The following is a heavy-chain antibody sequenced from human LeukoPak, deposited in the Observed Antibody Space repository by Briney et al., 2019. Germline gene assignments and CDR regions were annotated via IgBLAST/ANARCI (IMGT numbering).Heavy chain of an antibody. V-gene: IGHV3-23*01. D-gene: IGHD1-1*01. CDR3: AKGSGIPGDHFDY. CDR1: GFTFSNYA. CDR2: ISVSGGST. J-gene: IGHJ4*02. Sequence: PGGSLRLSCAASGFTFSNYAMSWVRQAPGKGLEWVSGISVSGGSTYYADSVKGRFTISRDNSKNTLYLQMNSLRAEDAAVYYCAKGSGIPGDHFDYWGQGTLVTVSS.